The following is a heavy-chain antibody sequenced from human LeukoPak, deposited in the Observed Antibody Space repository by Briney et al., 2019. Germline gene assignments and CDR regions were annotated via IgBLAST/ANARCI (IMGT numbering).Heavy chain of an antibody. V-gene: IGHV3-7*03. CDR3: STPPLGNVLAS. CDR2: INSDGSEG. Sequence: GGSLRLSCAVSVFTFSGFWMSWSRQAPGKGREWGASINSDGSEGYYADVVKGGVTISREKAKNSLYLQINSLRAEDTAVHYCSTPPLGNVLASWGQGTLVTVSS. CDR1: VFTFSGFW. J-gene: IGHJ5*01. D-gene: IGHD2-8*01.